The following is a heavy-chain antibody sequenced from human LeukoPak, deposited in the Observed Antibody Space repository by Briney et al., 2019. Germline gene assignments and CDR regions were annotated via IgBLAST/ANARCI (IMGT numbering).Heavy chain of an antibody. CDR1: GYTFSSYG. CDR3: ARDPAYSSGWASFDY. J-gene: IGHJ4*02. D-gene: IGHD6-19*01. V-gene: IGHV1-18*03. CDR2: ISAYNGNT. Sequence: ASVKVSCKASGYTFSSYGISWVRQAPGQGLEWMGWISAYNGNTNYAQKLQGRVTMTSDTPASTAYMELSSLRSEDMAVYYCARDPAYSSGWASFDYWGQGTLVTVS.